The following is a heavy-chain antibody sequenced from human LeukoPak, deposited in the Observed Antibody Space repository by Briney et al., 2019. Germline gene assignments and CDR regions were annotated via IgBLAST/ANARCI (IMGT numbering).Heavy chain of an antibody. V-gene: IGHV1-2*02. D-gene: IGHD6-25*01. J-gene: IGHJ3*02. CDR3: ARVDRLYERTYPAGYDI. Sequence: ASVKVSCKAPGYKYSDYYIHWVRHAPGQGLEWMGWINPHSGGTRYAPKFQGRVTMSSDTSINTAYMEMRSLRSDDTAVFYCARVDRLYERTYPAGYDIWGQGTRVTVSS. CDR1: GYKYSDYY. CDR2: INPHSGGT.